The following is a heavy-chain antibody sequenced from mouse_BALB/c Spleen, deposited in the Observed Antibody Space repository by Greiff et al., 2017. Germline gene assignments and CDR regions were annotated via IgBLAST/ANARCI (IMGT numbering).Heavy chain of an antibody. CDR1: GFTFSSYA. CDR2: ISSGGST. CDR3: ARGGGPDPWFAY. V-gene: IGHV5-6-5*01. J-gene: IGHJ3*01. Sequence: EVHLVESGGGLVKPGGSLKLSCAASGFTFSSYAMSWVRQTPEKRLEWVASISSGGSTYYPDSVKGRFTISRDNARNILYLQMSSLRSEDTAMYYCARGGGPDPWFAYWGQGTLVTVSA.